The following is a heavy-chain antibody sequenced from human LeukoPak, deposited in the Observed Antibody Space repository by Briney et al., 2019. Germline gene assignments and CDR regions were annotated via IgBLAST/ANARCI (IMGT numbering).Heavy chain of an antibody. CDR3: AKTPKNYDSSGGGGFDY. D-gene: IGHD3-22*01. J-gene: IGHJ4*02. CDR2: IYYSGST. Sequence: SETLSLTCTVSGGSISSYYWSWTRQPPGKGLEWIGYIYYSGSTNYNPSLKSRVTISVDTSKNQFSLKLSSVTAADTAVYYCAKTPKNYDSSGGGGFDYLGQGTLVTVSS. V-gene: IGHV4-59*01. CDR1: GGSISSYY.